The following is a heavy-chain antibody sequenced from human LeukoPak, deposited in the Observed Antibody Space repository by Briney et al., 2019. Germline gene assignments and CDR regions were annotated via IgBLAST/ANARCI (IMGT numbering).Heavy chain of an antibody. V-gene: IGHV1-46*01. CDR1: GYTFTSYY. CDR2: INPSGGST. J-gene: IGHJ4*02. CDR3: ARGLDTAVVTREGDFDY. Sequence: ASVKVSCKASGYTFTSYYMHWVRQAPGQGLEWMGIINPSGGSTSYAQKFQGRVTMTRDTSTSTVYMELSSLRSEDTAVYYCARGLDTAVVTREGDFDYWGQGTLVTVSS. D-gene: IGHD5-18*01.